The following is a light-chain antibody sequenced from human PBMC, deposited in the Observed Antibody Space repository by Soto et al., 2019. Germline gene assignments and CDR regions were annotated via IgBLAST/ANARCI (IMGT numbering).Light chain of an antibody. V-gene: IGLV4-69*01. CDR3: QTWGPGIRV. J-gene: IGLJ3*02. Sequence: QSVLTQSPSASASLGASVKLTCTLSSGYTNYAIAWHQQQPEKGPRYLMEINRDGTHIKVDGIPDRFSGSRSGAERYLTISSLQSEDEADYYCQTWGPGIRVFGGGTKLTVL. CDR1: SGYTNYA. CDR2: INRDGTH.